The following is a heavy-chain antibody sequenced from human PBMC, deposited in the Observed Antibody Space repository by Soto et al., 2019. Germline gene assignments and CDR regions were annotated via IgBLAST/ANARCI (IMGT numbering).Heavy chain of an antibody. J-gene: IGHJ5*02. Sequence: PGGSLRLSCAVSGFTFSDYWMSWVRQAPGKGLEWVANIKQDGNEKYYVDSVKGRFTISRDNAKNMVYLQMGSLRAEDMAVYYCASRYCSGGSCNGWFDPWGQGTLVTVSS. CDR1: GFTFSDYW. CDR2: IKQDGNEK. D-gene: IGHD2-15*01. V-gene: IGHV3-7*01. CDR3: ASRYCSGGSCNGWFDP.